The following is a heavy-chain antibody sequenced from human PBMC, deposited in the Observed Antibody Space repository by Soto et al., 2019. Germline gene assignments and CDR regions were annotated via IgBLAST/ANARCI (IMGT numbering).Heavy chain of an antibody. CDR3: AREQYYYDSSGYYSGWFDP. V-gene: IGHV4-30-2*01. CDR2: IYHIGST. CDR1: CGSISSGGYS. Sequence: PSETLSLISAVSCGSISSGGYSWSWIRQPPGKGLEWIGYIYHIGSTYYNPSLKSRVTISVDRSKNQFSLRLSSVTAADTAVYYCAREQYYYDSSGYYSGWFDPWGQGTLVTVSS. D-gene: IGHD3-22*01. J-gene: IGHJ5*02.